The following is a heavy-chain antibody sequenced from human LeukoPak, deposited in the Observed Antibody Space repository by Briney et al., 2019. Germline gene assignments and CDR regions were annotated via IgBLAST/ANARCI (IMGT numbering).Heavy chain of an antibody. CDR1: GGSISSSDYY. CDR2: IYYSGST. CDR3: ARGFDAHNAFDI. D-gene: IGHD3-9*01. V-gene: IGHV4-30-4*01. J-gene: IGHJ3*02. Sequence: SQTLSLTCTVSGGSISSSDYYWSWIRQSPGKGLEWIGYIYYSGSTSYNPSLKSRITISVDTSKNQFSLKLTSVTAADTAVYYCARGFDAHNAFDIWGQGTMVTVSS.